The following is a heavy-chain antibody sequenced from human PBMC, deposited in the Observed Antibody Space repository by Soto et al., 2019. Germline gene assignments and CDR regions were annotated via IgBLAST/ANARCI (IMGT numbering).Heavy chain of an antibody. CDR1: AGSISSYY. Sequence: SETLSLTCTVSAGSISSYYWGWIRQPPGKGLEWIGTIYYSGTTNYNPSLKSRVTISVDTSQNQFSLKLNSLTAADTAVYYCASLLGIKFDYWGQGALVTVS. J-gene: IGHJ4*02. CDR2: IYYSGTT. V-gene: IGHV4-39*01. CDR3: ASLLGIKFDY. D-gene: IGHD3-10*01.